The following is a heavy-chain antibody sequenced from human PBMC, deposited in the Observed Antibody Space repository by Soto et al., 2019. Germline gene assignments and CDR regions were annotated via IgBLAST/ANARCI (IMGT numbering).Heavy chain of an antibody. V-gene: IGHV3-23*01. CDR1: GFTFSSYA. CDR3: ARDPNSSGWPMIDY. CDR2: ISGSGGST. J-gene: IGHJ4*02. Sequence: GGSLRLSCAASGFTFSSYAMSWVRQAPGKGLEWVSAISGSGGSTYYADSVKGRFTISRDNSKNTLYLQMNSLRAEDTAVYYCARDPNSSGWPMIDYWGQGTLVTVSS. D-gene: IGHD6-19*01.